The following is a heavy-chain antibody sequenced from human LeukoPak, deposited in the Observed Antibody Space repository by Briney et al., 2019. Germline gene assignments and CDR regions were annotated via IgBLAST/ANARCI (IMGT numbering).Heavy chain of an antibody. J-gene: IGHJ4*02. D-gene: IGHD3-10*01. CDR1: SGSISSGSYY. V-gene: IGHV4-61*02. CDR2: IYTSGST. Sequence: SQTLSLTCTVSSGSISSGSYYWSWIRQPAGKGLEWIGRIYTSGSTNYNPSLKSRVTISVDTSKNQFSLKLSSVTAADTAVYYCARDHSDGSGTKWGQGTLFTVSS. CDR3: ARDHSDGSGTK.